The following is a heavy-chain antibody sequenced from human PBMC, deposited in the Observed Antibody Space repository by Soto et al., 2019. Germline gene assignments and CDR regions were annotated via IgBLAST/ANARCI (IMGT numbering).Heavy chain of an antibody. J-gene: IGHJ3*02. CDR1: GFTFSSYW. Sequence: RLSCAASGFTFSSYWMHWVRQAPGKGLVWVSRINSDGSSTSYADSVKGRFTISRDNAKNTLYLQMNSLRAEDTAVYYCARRMESSVGAFDIWGQGTMVTVSS. CDR2: INSDGSST. V-gene: IGHV3-74*01. D-gene: IGHD1-26*01. CDR3: ARRMESSVGAFDI.